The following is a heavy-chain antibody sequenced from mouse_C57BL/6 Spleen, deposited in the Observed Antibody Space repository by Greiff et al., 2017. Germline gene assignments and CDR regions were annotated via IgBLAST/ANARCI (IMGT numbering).Heavy chain of an antibody. V-gene: IGHV1-69*01. CDR2: IDLSYSYT. J-gene: IGHJ2*01. Sequence: QVQLQQSGAELVMPGASVKLSCQASGYTFTSFWMHWVTQRPGQGIEWIGEIDLSYSYTIYNQKVKGTSTLTVDKSSSTAYMQLSSVTSEDSAIYYCERENYGSREFDFDYWGQGTTLTVSS. CDR1: GYTFTSFW. CDR3: ERENYGSREFDFDY. D-gene: IGHD1-1*01.